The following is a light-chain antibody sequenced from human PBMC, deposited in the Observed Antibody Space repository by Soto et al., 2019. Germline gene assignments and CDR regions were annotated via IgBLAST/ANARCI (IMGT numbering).Light chain of an antibody. CDR3: QSYDSSLSCV. J-gene: IGLJ1*01. CDR2: GNN. CDR1: SSNIGAGYD. Sequence: QSVLTQPPSVSGAPGQRVTNSCTGSSSNIGAGYDVHWYQQLPGTAPKLLIYGNNNRPSGVPDRFSGSKSGTSASLAITGLQAEDEADYYCQSYDSSLSCVFGTGTKVTVL. V-gene: IGLV1-40*01.